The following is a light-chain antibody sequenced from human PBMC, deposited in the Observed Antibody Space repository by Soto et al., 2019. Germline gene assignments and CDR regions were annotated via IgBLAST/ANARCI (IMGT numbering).Light chain of an antibody. J-gene: IGKJ4*01. CDR2: GAS. CDR3: QQYNKFPSRT. V-gene: IGKV3-15*01. CDR1: QSVSSN. Sequence: EIVMTQSPATLSVSPGERATLSCRASQSVSSNLAWYQQKPGQAPRLLIYGASTRATGIPARFSGSGSGTEFTLTIGSLQSEDFAVYYCQQYNKFPSRTFGGGTKVEIK.